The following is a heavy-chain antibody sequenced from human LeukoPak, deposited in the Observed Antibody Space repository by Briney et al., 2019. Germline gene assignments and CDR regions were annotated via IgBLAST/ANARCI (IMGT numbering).Heavy chain of an antibody. CDR2: ISGSGGST. D-gene: IGHD2-8*02. Sequence: GGSLRLSCAASGFTFSSYAMSWVRQAPGKGLEWVSAISGSGGSTYYADPVRGRFTISRDNSKSTLSLQMNSLRAEDTAIYYCATYGQVLLPFESWGQGTLVTVSS. V-gene: IGHV3-23*01. J-gene: IGHJ4*02. CDR3: ATYGQVLLPFES. CDR1: GFTFSSYA.